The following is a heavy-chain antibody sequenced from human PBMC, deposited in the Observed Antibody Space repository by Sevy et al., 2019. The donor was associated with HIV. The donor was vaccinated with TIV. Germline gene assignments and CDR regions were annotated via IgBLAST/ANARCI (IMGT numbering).Heavy chain of an antibody. Sequence: SETLSLTCTVSGGSISSYYWNWIGQPPGKGLEWIGYIYYSGNTNYNPSLKSRVTISLDMSKNQFSLKLSSVTAADTAVYYCATGVAAADNWFDPWGQGALVTVSS. D-gene: IGHD6-13*01. V-gene: IGHV4-59*01. CDR1: GGSISSYY. J-gene: IGHJ5*02. CDR3: ATGVAAADNWFDP. CDR2: IYYSGNT.